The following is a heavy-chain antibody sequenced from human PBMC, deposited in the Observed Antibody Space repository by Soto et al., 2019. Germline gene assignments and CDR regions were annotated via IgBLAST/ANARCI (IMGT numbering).Heavy chain of an antibody. Sequence: ASVEVSCKASGYTFTGYYMHWVLQAPGQGLEWMGWINPNSGGTVCAQNFQGRVTMTRDTSISTVYMELSRLRCDDTAVYYCAKANSGDDDEFDYWGQGTLVTVSS. CDR3: AKANSGDDDEFDY. V-gene: IGHV1-2*02. CDR2: INPNSGGT. D-gene: IGHD5-12*01. CDR1: GYTFTGYY. J-gene: IGHJ4*02.